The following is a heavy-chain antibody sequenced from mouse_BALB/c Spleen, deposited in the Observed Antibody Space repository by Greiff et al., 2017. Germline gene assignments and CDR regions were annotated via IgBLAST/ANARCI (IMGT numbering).Heavy chain of an antibody. J-gene: IGHJ4*01. CDR1: GYAFSSSW. Sequence: VKVVESGPELVKPGASVKISCKASGYAFSSSWMNWVKQRPGQGLEWIGRIYPGDGDTNYNGKFKGKATLTADKSSSTAYMQLSSLTSVDSAVYFCARQGGAMDYWGQGTSVTVSS. CDR3: ARQGGAMDY. CDR2: IYPGDGDT. V-gene: IGHV1-82*01.